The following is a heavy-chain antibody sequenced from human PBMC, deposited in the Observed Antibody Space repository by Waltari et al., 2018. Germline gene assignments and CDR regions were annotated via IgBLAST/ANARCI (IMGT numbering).Heavy chain of an antibody. CDR1: GYTFTSYD. D-gene: IGHD6-6*01. CDR3: ARGRIAARRPRTVWYFDL. Sequence: QVQLVQSGAEVKKPGASVKVSCKASGYTFTSYDTNWGRQATGQGLEWMGWMNPNSGNTGYAQKFQGRVTMTRNTSISTAYMELSSLRSEDTAVYYCARGRIAARRPRTVWYFDLWGRGTLVTVSS. J-gene: IGHJ2*01. V-gene: IGHV1-8*01. CDR2: MNPNSGNT.